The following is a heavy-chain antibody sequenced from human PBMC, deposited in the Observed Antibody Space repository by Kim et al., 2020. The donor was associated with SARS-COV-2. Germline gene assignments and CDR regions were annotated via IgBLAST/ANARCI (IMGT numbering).Heavy chain of an antibody. CDR1: GFTLSDYF. CDR3: VRGHKSFDL. CDR2: SRHRPRNYTT. J-gene: IGHJ5*02. Sequence: GGSLRLSCAASGFTLSDYFMDWVRQVPGKGLVWIGRSRHRPRNYTTEYAASVQGRFTVSRDDSKTSLHLLMTSLRTEDTAVYYCVRGHKSFDLWGQGTLVTVSS. V-gene: IGHV3-72*01.